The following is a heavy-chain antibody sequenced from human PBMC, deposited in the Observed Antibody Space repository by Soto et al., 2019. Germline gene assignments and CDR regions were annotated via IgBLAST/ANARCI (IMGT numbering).Heavy chain of an antibody. CDR3: ATDGAAGAVMGV. CDR1: GLIFSNYG. CDR2: ISSGGEYI. V-gene: IGHV3-21*06. Sequence: EVQLVESGGGLVKPGGSLRLSCTASGLIFSNYGMNWVRQAAGKRPEWVSSISSGGEYIDYADSVKGRLTITRDNANNILYMPLTSLGVEDTAVYYCATDGAAGAVMGVWGKGTTVTVSS. J-gene: IGHJ6*03. D-gene: IGHD6-13*01.